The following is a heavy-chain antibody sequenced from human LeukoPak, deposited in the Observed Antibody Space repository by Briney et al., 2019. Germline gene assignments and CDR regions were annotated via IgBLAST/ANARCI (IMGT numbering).Heavy chain of an antibody. CDR1: GFTFSSYW. D-gene: IGHD3-3*01. V-gene: IGHV3-74*01. Sequence: VGSLRLSCAASGFTFSSYWMHWVRQAPRKGPVWVARTNRDGSSTAYADSVKGRFTISKDNAKNTLYLLMNSLRAEDTAVYYCARDSVEWYIFDYWGQGTLVTVSS. CDR2: TNRDGSST. J-gene: IGHJ4*02. CDR3: ARDSVEWYIFDY.